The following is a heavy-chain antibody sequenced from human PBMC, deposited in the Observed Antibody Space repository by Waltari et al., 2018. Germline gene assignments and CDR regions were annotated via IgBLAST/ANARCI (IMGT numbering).Heavy chain of an antibody. V-gene: IGHV4-59*01. CDR2: IYYSGRT. J-gene: IGHJ5*02. CDR1: GGSISSYY. D-gene: IGHD4-17*01. Sequence: QVQLQESGPGLVKPSETLSLTCTVSGGSISSYYWSWIRQPPGKGLEWIGYIYYSGRTNYNPSLRSRVTISVDTSKNQFSLKLSSVTAADTAVYYCARVPSLAYGDYGLGWFDPWGQGTLVTVSS. CDR3: ARVPSLAYGDYGLGWFDP.